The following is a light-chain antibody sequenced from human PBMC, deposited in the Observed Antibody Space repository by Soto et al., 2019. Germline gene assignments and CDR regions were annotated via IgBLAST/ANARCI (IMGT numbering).Light chain of an antibody. CDR3: AGWDDSLSGVV. J-gene: IGLJ2*01. V-gene: IGLV2-11*01. CDR1: SSDVGGYKY. CDR2: DVS. Sequence: QSALTQPRSVSGSPGQSVTISCTGTSSDVGGYKYVSWYQQHPGKVPKLMMFDVSERPSGVPDRFSGSKSGTSASLAISGLRSEDEADYYCAGWDDSLSGVVFGGGTKLTVL.